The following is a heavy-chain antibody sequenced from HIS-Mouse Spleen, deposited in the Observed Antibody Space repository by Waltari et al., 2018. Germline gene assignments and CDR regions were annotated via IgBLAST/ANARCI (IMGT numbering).Heavy chain of an antibody. D-gene: IGHD6-13*01. CDR1: GGSISSSSYY. CDR3: AREIPYSSSWYDWYFDL. V-gene: IGHV4-39*07. Sequence: QLQLQESGPGLEKPSETLSLTCTVSGGSISSSSYYWGWIRQPPGKGLEWIGSIDYSGSTYYNPSLKSRVTISVDTSKNQFSLKLSSVTAADTAVYYCAREIPYSSSWYDWYFDLWGRGTLVTVSS. J-gene: IGHJ2*01. CDR2: IDYSGST.